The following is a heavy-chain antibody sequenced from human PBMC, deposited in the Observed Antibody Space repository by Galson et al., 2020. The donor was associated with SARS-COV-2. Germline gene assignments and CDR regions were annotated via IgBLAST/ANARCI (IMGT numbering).Heavy chain of an antibody. CDR2: IWYDGSNK. CDR3: ARDQAGSSVWYDYYFDY. J-gene: IGHJ4*02. CDR1: GFTFSSYG. V-gene: IGHV3-33*01. D-gene: IGHD6-19*01. Sequence: TGGSLRLSCAASGFTFSSYGMHWVRQAPGKGLEWVAVIWYDGSNKYYADPVKGRFTISRDNSKNTLYLQMNSLRAEDTAVYYCARDQAGSSVWYDYYFDYWGQGTLVTVSS.